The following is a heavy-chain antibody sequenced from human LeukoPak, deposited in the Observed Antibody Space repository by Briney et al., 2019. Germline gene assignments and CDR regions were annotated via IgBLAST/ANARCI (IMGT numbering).Heavy chain of an antibody. CDR1: GFNFSSYG. J-gene: IGHJ4*02. D-gene: IGHD5-18*01. V-gene: IGHV3-33*06. Sequence: GGSLRLSCAASGFNFSSYGMHWVRQAPGKGLEWVAVIWYDGSNKYYADSVKGRFTISRDNSKNTLYLQMNSLRAEDTAVYYCAKDGYPESFDYWGQGTLVTVSS. CDR2: IWYDGSNK. CDR3: AKDGYPESFDY.